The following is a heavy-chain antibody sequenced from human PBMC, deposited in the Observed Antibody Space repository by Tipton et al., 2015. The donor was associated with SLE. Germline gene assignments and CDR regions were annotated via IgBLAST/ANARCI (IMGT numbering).Heavy chain of an antibody. Sequence: SLRLSCAASGFTFSTYAMHWVRQAPGKGLEWVAVISYDGRNKYYADSVKGRFTISRDLSKNTLYLQMNSLRAEDTAVYYCARDFAEWGYAYGYHDYWGQGTLVTVSS. CDR2: ISYDGRNK. J-gene: IGHJ4*02. D-gene: IGHD5-18*01. CDR1: GFTFSTYA. V-gene: IGHV3-30*04. CDR3: ARDFAEWGYAYGYHDY.